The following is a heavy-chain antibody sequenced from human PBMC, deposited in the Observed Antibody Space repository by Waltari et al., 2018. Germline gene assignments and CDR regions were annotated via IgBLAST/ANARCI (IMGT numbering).Heavy chain of an antibody. Sequence: QVQLVESGGVVVQPGGSVKLSCTASGFTFTHYAMPWVRQAPGKGLEWVACIGDEGSNKYYADSVKGRFTISRDNSKNTLYLEMNSLRAEDTAVYYCAKDPVLVSSTFDYWGQGTLVTVSS. V-gene: IGHV3-30*02. CDR1: GFTFTHYA. J-gene: IGHJ4*02. CDR3: AKDPVLVSSTFDY. CDR2: IGDEGSNK. D-gene: IGHD2-21*01.